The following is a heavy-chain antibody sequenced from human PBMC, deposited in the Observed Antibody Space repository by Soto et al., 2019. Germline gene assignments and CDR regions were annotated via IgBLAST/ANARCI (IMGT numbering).Heavy chain of an antibody. V-gene: IGHV1-69*13. Sequence: PVKVSCKPFGGTFSSYAISWVRQAPGQGLEWMGGIIPIFGTANYAQKFQGRVTITADESTSTAYMELSSLRSEDTAVYYCARRDHDYGGNLDYWGQGTLVTVSS. CDR3: ARRDHDYGGNLDY. CDR2: IIPIFGTA. CDR1: GGTFSSYA. J-gene: IGHJ4*02. D-gene: IGHD4-17*01.